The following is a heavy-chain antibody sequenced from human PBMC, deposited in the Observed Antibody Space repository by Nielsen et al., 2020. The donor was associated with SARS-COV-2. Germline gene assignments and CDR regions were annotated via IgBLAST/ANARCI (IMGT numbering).Heavy chain of an antibody. V-gene: IGHV3-9*01. CDR2: ISSKSGSI. Sequence: RLSCAASGFIFDDYAMYWVRQAPGKGLEWVSGISSKSGSIGYADSVKGRFSISRDNAKNSLYLQMNGLRAEDTALYYCAKDIKGRIYSAPDFWGQGTLVTVSS. D-gene: IGHD6-6*01. CDR1: GFIFDDYA. CDR3: AKDIKGRIYSAPDF. J-gene: IGHJ4*02.